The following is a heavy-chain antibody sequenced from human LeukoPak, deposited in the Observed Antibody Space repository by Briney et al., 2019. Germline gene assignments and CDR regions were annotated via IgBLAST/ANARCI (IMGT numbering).Heavy chain of an antibody. CDR2: IIPIFGTA. CDR1: GGTFISYA. V-gene: IGHV1-69*13. CDR3: AREGTISPTFDY. Sequence: GASVKVSCKASGGTFISYAISWVRQAPGQGLEWMGGIIPIFGTANYAQKFQGRVTITADESTSTAYMELSSLRSEDTAVYYCAREGTISPTFDYWGQGTLVTVSS. D-gene: IGHD1-14*01. J-gene: IGHJ4*02.